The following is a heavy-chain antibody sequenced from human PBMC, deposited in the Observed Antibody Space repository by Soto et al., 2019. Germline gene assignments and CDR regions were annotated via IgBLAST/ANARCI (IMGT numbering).Heavy chain of an antibody. CDR3: ARDPGDYYFDY. J-gene: IGHJ4*02. V-gene: IGHV3-33*01. CDR1: GFGFRSYG. D-gene: IGHD4-17*01. Sequence: QVQLVESGGGVVQPGRSLRLSCEASGFGFRSYGMHWVRQAPGKGLEWVAIIWYDGSKKYYADSVRGRFTISRDNSGNMMYLQMNSLRAGDTAVYYCARDPGDYYFDYWGQGTLVTVSS. CDR2: IWYDGSKK.